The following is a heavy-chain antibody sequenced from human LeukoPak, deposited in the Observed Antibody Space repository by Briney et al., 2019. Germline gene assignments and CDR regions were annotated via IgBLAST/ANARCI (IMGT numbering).Heavy chain of an antibody. D-gene: IGHD2-15*01. CDR2: INPNSGGT. J-gene: IGHJ6*02. CDR3: ARESSPIVVVVAATPPNYYGMDV. V-gene: IGHV1-2*02. CDR1: GYTFTGYY. Sequence: ASVKVSCKASGYTFTGYYMHWVRQAPGQGLEWMGWINPNSGGTNYAQKFQGRVTMTRDTSISTAYMELSRLRSDDTAVYYCARESSPIVVVVAATPPNYYGMDVWGQGTTVTVSS.